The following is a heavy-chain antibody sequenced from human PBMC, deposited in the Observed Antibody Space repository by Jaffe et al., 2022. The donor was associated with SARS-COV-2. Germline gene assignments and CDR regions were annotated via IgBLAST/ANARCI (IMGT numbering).Heavy chain of an antibody. Sequence: EVQLLESGGGLVQPGGSLRLSCAASGFTFSSYAMSWVRQAPGKGLEWVSAISGSGGSTYYADSVKGRFTISRDNSKNTLYLQMNSLRAEDTAVYYCAKDRNDGGRQWLEWLGLLDYWGQGTLVTVSS. CDR1: GFTFSSYA. V-gene: IGHV3-23*01. CDR3: AKDRNDGGRQWLEWLGLLDY. CDR2: ISGSGGST. J-gene: IGHJ4*02. D-gene: IGHD6-19*01.